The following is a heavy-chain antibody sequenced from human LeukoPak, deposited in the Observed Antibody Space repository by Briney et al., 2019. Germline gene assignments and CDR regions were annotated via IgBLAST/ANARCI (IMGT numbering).Heavy chain of an antibody. J-gene: IGHJ4*02. D-gene: IGHD3-16*01. CDR2: IHHNGGT. CDR3: ARHGGFHFDS. Sequence: SETLSLTCTVSGGSINNYWSWVRQPPGKGLEWIGQIHHNGGTNYGPSLKSRPTMSIDKSENQFSLYLNSVTAADTAVYYCARHGGFHFDSWGQGALVTVSS. CDR1: GGSINNY. V-gene: IGHV4-4*02.